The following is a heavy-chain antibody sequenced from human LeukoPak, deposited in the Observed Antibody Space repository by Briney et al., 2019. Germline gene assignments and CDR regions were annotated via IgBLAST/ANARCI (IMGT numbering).Heavy chain of an antibody. CDR2: INPSGGST. CDR3: ARSVKMPTIVH. V-gene: IGHV1-46*03. D-gene: IGHD5-24*01. J-gene: IGHJ4*02. Sequence: XQAPGQGXXWMGIINPSGGSTSYAQKFQGRVTMTRDTSTSTVYMELSSLRSDDTAIYYCARSVKMPTIVHWGQGTLVTVSS.